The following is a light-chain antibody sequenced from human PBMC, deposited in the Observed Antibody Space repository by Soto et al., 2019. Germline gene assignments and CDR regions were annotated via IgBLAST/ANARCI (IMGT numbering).Light chain of an antibody. V-gene: IGKV3-15*01. J-gene: IGKJ2*01. CDR1: QCVASN. CDR2: DAS. CDR3: HHYNDWPPKQYT. Sequence: EIVMTLSPATLSVSPGERVTLSCRASQCVASNLAWYQQKPGQSPRLLIYDASTRATGIPARFSGSGSGTDFTLTITSLQSEDFAVYYCHHYNDWPPKQYTFGLGTKLEIK.